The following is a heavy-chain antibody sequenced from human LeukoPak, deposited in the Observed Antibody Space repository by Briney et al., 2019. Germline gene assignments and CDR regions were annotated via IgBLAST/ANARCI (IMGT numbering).Heavy chain of an antibody. CDR3: LPDWFDP. V-gene: IGHV3-66*01. J-gene: IGHJ5*02. CDR2: IYSGGNT. Sequence: GGSLRLSCAASGFTVSSNYMSWVRQAPGKGLDWVSVIYSGGNTYYADSVKGRFTISRDNSKNTLYLQMNSLRAEDTAVYYCLPDWFDPWGQGTLVTVSS. CDR1: GFTVSSNY.